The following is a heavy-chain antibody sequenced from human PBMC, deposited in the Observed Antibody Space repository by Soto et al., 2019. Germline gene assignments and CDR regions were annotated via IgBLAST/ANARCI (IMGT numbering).Heavy chain of an antibody. V-gene: IGHV4-59*08. CDR3: AGHRYSYGVYYFDY. CDR2: IYYSGST. D-gene: IGHD5-18*01. J-gene: IGHJ4*02. CDR1: GGSIGNYY. Sequence: PSETLSLTCIVSGGSIGNYYWSWIRQPPGKGLEWIGYIYYSGSTNYNPSLTSRVTISVDTSKNQFSLKLSSVTAADTAVYYCAGHRYSYGVYYFDYWGQGTLVTVSS.